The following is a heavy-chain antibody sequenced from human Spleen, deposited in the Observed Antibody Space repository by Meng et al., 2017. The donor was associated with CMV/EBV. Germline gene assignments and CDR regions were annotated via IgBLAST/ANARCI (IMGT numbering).Heavy chain of an antibody. CDR2: IYYSGST. V-gene: IGHV4-30-4*08. J-gene: IGHJ4*02. Sequence: QLHLQDSGPGLVRPSQTLSRTVTVSGVSISSGGYYWSWIRQHPGKGLEWIRCIYYSGSTYYNPSLKSRVTISVDTSKNQFSLKLSSVTAADTAVYYCARDRGGLDYWGQGTLVTVSS. D-gene: IGHD2-15*01. CDR1: GVSISSGGYY. CDR3: ARDRGGLDY.